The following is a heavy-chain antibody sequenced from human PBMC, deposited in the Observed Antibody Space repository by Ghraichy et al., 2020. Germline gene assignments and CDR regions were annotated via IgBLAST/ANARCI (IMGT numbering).Heavy chain of an antibody. CDR2: IYYSGST. CDR3: ARVNVWYFDL. Sequence: SETLSLTYTVSGGSISSYYWSWIRQPPGKGLEWIGYIYYSGSTNYNPSLKSRVTISVDTSKNQFSLKLSSVTAADTAVYYCARVNVWYFDLWGRGTLVTVSS. V-gene: IGHV4-59*01. CDR1: GGSISSYY. J-gene: IGHJ2*01.